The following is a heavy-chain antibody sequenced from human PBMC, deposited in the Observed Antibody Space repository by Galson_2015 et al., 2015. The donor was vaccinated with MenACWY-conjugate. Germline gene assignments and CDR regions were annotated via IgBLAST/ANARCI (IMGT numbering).Heavy chain of an antibody. CDR2: ISSSSSYI. Sequence: SMRLSCAASGFIFSSYCMNWVRQAPGKGLEWVSSISSSSSYIYYADSVEGRFTISRDNARNSLYLQMNSLRAEDTAVYYCARSSVTFDSSGYYYVLGGQGTQVTVSS. J-gene: IGHJ4*02. CDR1: GFIFSSYC. D-gene: IGHD3-22*01. CDR3: ARSSVTFDSSGYYYVL. V-gene: IGHV3-21*01.